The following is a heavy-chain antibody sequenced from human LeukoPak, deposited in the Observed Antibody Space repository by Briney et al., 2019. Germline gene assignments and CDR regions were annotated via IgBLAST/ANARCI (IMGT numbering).Heavy chain of an antibody. CDR3: AKVAGDRMDY. D-gene: IGHD6-13*01. CDR2: ISANTAKT. J-gene: IGHJ4*02. CDR1: GYTFATYG. V-gene: IGHV1-18*01. Sequence: ASVKVSCKASGYTFATYGFCWVRQAPGHGLEWMGWISANTAKTDYARKFQGRVTMTTDTSTSTAYMELRSLRPDDTAVYYCAKVAGDRMDYWGQGTLLTVSS.